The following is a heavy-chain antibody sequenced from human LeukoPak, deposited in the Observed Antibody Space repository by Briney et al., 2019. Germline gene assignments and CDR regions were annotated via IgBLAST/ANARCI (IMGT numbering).Heavy chain of an antibody. Sequence: SETLSLTCTVSGGSIGSNYWSWIRQPPGKGLEWIGEINHSGSTNYNPSLKSRVTISVDTSKNQFSLKLSSVTAADTAVYYCARGSRGSGGSCYRNWGQGTLVTVSS. V-gene: IGHV4-34*01. J-gene: IGHJ4*02. D-gene: IGHD2-15*01. CDR3: ARGSRGSGGSCYRN. CDR1: GGSIGSNY. CDR2: INHSGST.